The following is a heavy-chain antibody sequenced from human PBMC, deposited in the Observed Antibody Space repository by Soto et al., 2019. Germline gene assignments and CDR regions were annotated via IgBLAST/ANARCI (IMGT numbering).Heavy chain of an antibody. Sequence: ASVKVSFNASGSTFTGYYMHWVRQAPGQGLEWMGWINPNSGNTNYAQKLQGRVTMTTDTSTSTAYMELRSLRSDDTAVYYCARDLTHYGMDVWGQGTKVTVSS. CDR2: INPNSGNT. CDR3: ARDLTHYGMDV. V-gene: IGHV1-18*04. CDR1: GSTFTGYY. J-gene: IGHJ6*02.